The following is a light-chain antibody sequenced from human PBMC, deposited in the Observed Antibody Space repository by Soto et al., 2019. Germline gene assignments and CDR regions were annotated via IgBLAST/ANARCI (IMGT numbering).Light chain of an antibody. CDR3: QTWGTGIWV. J-gene: IGLJ3*02. Sequence: QPVLTQSPSASASLGASVKLTCTRSSGHSSYAIAWHQQQPEKGHRYLMKLNSDGSHSKGDGIPDRFSGSSSAAERQLTLACLQYEDEADYYCQTWGTGIWVFGGGTKLTVL. V-gene: IGLV4-69*01. CDR1: SGHSSYA. CDR2: LNSDGSH.